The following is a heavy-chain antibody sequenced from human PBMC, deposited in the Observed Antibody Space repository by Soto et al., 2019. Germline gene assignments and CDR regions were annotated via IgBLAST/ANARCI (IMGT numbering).Heavy chain of an antibody. D-gene: IGHD2-21*01. J-gene: IGHJ4*02. Sequence: EVQLVESGGGLVKPGGSLRLSCAASGFTFSNAWMNWVRQAPGKGLEWVGRIKSKTDGGTTDYAAHVKGSFTNSRDDSKNTRYLQMNSLKTEDTAVYYCIVRYTNYFDYWGQGTLVTVSS. V-gene: IGHV3-15*07. CDR2: IKSKTDGGTT. CDR1: GFTFSNAW. CDR3: IVRYTNYFDY.